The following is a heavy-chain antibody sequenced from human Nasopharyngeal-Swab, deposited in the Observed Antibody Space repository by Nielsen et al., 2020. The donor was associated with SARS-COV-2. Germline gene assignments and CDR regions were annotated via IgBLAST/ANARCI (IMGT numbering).Heavy chain of an antibody. CDR3: ARARGYSGHDLYYYMDV. D-gene: IGHD5-12*01. CDR1: GGSISSGGYY. J-gene: IGHJ6*03. CDR2: IYYSGST. Sequence: SETLSLTCTVSGGSISSGGYYWSWIRQHPGKGLEWIGYIYYSGSTYYNPSLKSRVTISVDTSKNQFSLKLSSVTAADTAVYYCARARGYSGHDLYYYMDVWGKGTTVTVSS. V-gene: IGHV4-31*03.